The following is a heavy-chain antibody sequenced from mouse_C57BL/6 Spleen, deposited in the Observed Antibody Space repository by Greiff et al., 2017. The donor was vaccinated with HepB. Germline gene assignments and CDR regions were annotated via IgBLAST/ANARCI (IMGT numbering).Heavy chain of an antibody. V-gene: IGHV1-22*01. CDR3: ARLPYYCGSSYTAHWYFDV. Sequence: EVQLQQSGPELVKPGASVKMSCKASGYTFTDYNMHWVKQSHGKSLEWIGYINPNNGGTSYNQKFKGKATLTVNKSSSTAYMELRSLTSEDSAVYYCARLPYYCGSSYTAHWYFDVWGTGTTVTVSS. CDR2: INPNNGGT. CDR1: GYTFTDYN. J-gene: IGHJ1*03. D-gene: IGHD1-1*01.